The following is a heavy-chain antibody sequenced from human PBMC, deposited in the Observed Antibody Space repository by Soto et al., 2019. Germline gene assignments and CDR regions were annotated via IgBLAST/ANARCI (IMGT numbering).Heavy chain of an antibody. J-gene: IGHJ4*02. CDR1: GFTFSSYA. V-gene: IGHV3-23*01. CDR3: AKFPHYYDSSGPSDY. Sequence: HPGGSLRLSCAASGFTFSSYAMSWVRQAPGKGLEWVSAISGSGGSTYYADSVKGRFTISRDNSKNTLYLQMNSLRAEDTAVYYCAKFPHYYDSSGPSDYWGQGTLVTV. CDR2: ISGSGGST. D-gene: IGHD3-22*01.